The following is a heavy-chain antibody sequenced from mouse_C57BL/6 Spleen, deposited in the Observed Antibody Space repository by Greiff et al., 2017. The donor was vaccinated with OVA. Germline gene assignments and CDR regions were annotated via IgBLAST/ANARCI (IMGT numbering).Heavy chain of an antibody. CDR2: IYPGDGDT. CDR3: ASQTGTVGDY. CDR1: GYAFSSSW. Sequence: VQLQQSGPELVKPGASVKISCKASGYAFSSSWMNWVKQRPGKGLEWIGRIYPGDGDTNYNGKFKGKATLTADKSSSTAYMQLSSLTSEDSAVYFCASQTGTVGDYWGQGTTLTVSS. J-gene: IGHJ2*01. D-gene: IGHD4-1*01. V-gene: IGHV1-82*01.